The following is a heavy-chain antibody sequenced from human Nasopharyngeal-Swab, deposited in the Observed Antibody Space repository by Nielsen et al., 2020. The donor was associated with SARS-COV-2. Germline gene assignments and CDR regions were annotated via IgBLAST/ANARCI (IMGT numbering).Heavy chain of an antibody. Sequence: SETLSLTCTVSGGSISSAGYYWSWIRQHPGKGLAWIGHIYNSGSTYYNPSLKNLFTISADTSKNQVSLKLISVTAADTAVYYCARGRSSGWYESPDYWGQGTLVTVSS. CDR2: IYNSGST. V-gene: IGHV4-31*01. J-gene: IGHJ4*02. CDR3: ARGRSSGWYESPDY. CDR1: GGSISSAGYY. D-gene: IGHD6-19*01.